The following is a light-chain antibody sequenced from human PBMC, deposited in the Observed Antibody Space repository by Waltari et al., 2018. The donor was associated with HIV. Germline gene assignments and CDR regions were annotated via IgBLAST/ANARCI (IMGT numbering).Light chain of an antibody. J-gene: IGLJ2*01. Sequence: QTVVTQEPSLTVSPGGTVTLTCASNTGAVTSLYYATWLQVKPGHPPTALISSTDKKHSWTPSRVSGALLGERAALTLSGALPEDEAEYFCLLFFSGHRPKWIFGGVTKLTVL. CDR3: LLFFSGHRPKWI. V-gene: IGLV7-43*01. CDR2: STD. CDR1: TGAVTSLYY.